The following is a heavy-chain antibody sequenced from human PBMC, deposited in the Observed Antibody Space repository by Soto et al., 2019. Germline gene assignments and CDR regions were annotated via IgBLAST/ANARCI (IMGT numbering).Heavy chain of an antibody. CDR1: GGSLNSGGYY. D-gene: IGHD6-13*01. J-gene: IGHJ4*02. V-gene: IGHV4-31*03. CDR3: AGAYRQSGYISSWVFDS. Sequence: QVQLQESGPGLVKPSQTLSLICTVSGGSLNSGGYYWSWIRQNPGKGLEWIGYIYYSGSTYYTPFLRRRVTISAGASENQVSLTLTPVTAADTAVYFCAGAYRQSGYISSWVFDSWGQGTLVNVSS. CDR2: IYYSGST.